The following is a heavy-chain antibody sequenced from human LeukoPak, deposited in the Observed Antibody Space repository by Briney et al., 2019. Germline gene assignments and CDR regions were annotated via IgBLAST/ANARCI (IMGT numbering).Heavy chain of an antibody. J-gene: IGHJ4*02. Sequence: GGSLRLSCAASGFTFTNAWMSWVRQAPGKGLEWVGRIKSKTDGGTTDYAAPVKGRFTISRDDSKNTLYLQRNSLKTEDTAVYYCTTVGTMVRGLTRDYWGQGTLVTVSS. CDR1: GFTFTNAW. D-gene: IGHD3-10*01. CDR3: TTVGTMVRGLTRDY. V-gene: IGHV3-15*01. CDR2: IKSKTDGGTT.